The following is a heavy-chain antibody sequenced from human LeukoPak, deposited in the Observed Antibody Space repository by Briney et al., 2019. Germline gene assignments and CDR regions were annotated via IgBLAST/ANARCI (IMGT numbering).Heavy chain of an antibody. CDR2: ISNDGTTK. CDR3: ARDERWLQYFDY. J-gene: IGHJ4*02. CDR1: GFTFSSHV. Sequence: GRSLRLSCAASGFTFSSHVFYWVRQAPGKGLEWVAFISNDGTTKYYADSVKGRFTISRDNSKNTLYLQMNSLRAEDTAVYYCARDERWLQYFDYWGQGTLVTVSS. V-gene: IGHV3-30*04. D-gene: IGHD5-24*01.